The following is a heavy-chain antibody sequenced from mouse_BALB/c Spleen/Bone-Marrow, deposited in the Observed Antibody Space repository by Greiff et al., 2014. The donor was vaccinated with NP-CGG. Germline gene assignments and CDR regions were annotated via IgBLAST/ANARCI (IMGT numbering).Heavy chain of an antibody. CDR3: ARGHYGSSYSAVDY. J-gene: IGHJ4*01. Sequence: VHLVESGAELARPGASVQMSCKASGSTFTNYTMRWIKQRPGQGLEWIGYINPSSGYTNYNQKFKVKATLTADKSSSTAYMQLSSLASEASAVYYCARGHYGSSYSAVDYWGQGTSVTVSS. V-gene: IGHV1-4*01. D-gene: IGHD1-1*01. CDR1: GSTFTNYT. CDR2: INPSSGYT.